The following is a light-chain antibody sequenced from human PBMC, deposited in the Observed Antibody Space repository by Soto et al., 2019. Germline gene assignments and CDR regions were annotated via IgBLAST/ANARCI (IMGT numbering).Light chain of an antibody. CDR2: EVT. Sequence: QSALTQPPSASGSPGKSVAISCTGTRSDVGGYNYVSWYQHHPGKVPKLIMYEVTKRPSGVPDRFSGSKSGNTASLTVSWLQAEDEAEYYCSAYTSNYIVVLGGGTKLTVL. V-gene: IGLV2-8*01. CDR3: SAYTSNYIVV. CDR1: RSDVGGYNY. J-gene: IGLJ2*01.